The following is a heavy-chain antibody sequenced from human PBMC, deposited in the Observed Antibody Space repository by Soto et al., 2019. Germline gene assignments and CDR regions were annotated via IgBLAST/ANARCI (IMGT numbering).Heavy chain of an antibody. J-gene: IGHJ6*02. V-gene: IGHV3-30*18. D-gene: IGHD2-2*01. CDR1: GFTFSSYG. CDR3: AKGSLPGNYYYYGMDV. Sequence: GGSLRLSCAASGFTFSSYGMYWVRQAPGKGLEWVALISYDGSKKYYADSVKGRFTISRENSKSTLYLQVNSLRPEDTAVYFCAKGSLPGNYYYYGMDVWGQGTTVTVSS. CDR2: ISYDGSKK.